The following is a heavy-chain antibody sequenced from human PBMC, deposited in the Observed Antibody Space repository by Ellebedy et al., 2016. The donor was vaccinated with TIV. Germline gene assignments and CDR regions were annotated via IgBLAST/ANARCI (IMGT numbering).Heavy chain of an antibody. V-gene: IGHV1-69*06. CDR3: ARVVGYGLPAPSYYYYGMDV. CDR2: IIPIFGTA. CDR1: GGTFSSYA. J-gene: IGHJ6*02. Sequence: SVKVSCXASGGTFSSYAISWVRQAPGQGLEWMGGIIPIFGTANYAQKFQGRVTITADKSTSTAYMELSSLRSEDTAVYYCARVVGYGLPAPSYYYYGMDVWGQGTTVTVSS. D-gene: IGHD5-12*01.